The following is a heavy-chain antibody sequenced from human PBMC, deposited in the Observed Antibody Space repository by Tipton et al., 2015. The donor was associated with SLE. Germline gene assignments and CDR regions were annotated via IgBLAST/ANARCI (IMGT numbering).Heavy chain of an antibody. Sequence: TLSLTCTVSGGSISSAGYSWSWIRPHPGKGLEWIVHTHYSGSTDYNPSLRSRVSFSVDTSTNKFSLNMTSVTVADTAVYFCARDTDFWRNQGFDPWGQGILVTVSS. CDR2: THYSGST. CDR1: GGSISSAGYS. J-gene: IGHJ5*02. V-gene: IGHV4-31*03. CDR3: ARDTDFWRNQGFDP. D-gene: IGHD3-3*01.